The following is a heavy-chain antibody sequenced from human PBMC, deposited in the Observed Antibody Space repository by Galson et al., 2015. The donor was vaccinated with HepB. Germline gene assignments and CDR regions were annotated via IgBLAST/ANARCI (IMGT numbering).Heavy chain of an antibody. J-gene: IGHJ6*03. Sequence: LRLSCAASGFTFSSYGMHWVRQAPGKGLEWVAVISYDGSNKYYADSVKGRFTISRDNSKNTLYLQMNSLRAEDTAVYYCAKDGYYGSGSYSHYYYYYMDVWGKGT. D-gene: IGHD3-10*01. CDR3: AKDGYYGSGSYSHYYYYYMDV. CDR1: GFTFSSYG. V-gene: IGHV3-30*18. CDR2: ISYDGSNK.